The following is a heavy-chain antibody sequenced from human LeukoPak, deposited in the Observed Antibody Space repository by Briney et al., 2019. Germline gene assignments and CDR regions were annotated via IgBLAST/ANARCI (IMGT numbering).Heavy chain of an antibody. CDR1: GFTFSSYW. Sequence: GGSLRLSCAASGFTFSSYWMSWVRQAPGKGLEWVANIKQDGSEEYYVDSVKGRFTISRDNAKNSLYLQMNSLRAEDTAVYYCAREGYYYDSSGYYSTYFDYWGQGTLVTVSS. V-gene: IGHV3-7*01. D-gene: IGHD3-22*01. J-gene: IGHJ4*02. CDR3: AREGYYYDSSGYYSTYFDY. CDR2: IKQDGSEE.